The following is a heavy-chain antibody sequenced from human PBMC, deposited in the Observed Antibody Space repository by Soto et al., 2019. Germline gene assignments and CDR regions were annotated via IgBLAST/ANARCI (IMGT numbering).Heavy chain of an antibody. Sequence: QLQLQESGSGLVKPSQTLSLTCAVSGGSISSGGYSWSWIRQPPGKGLEWIGYTYHSGSNYYNPSPKRRVTISVDRTKNQFSLKLSSVTAAHTAVYYCAGVPHRWGQGTLVTVSS. CDR1: GGSISSGGYS. J-gene: IGHJ5*02. V-gene: IGHV4-30-2*01. D-gene: IGHD2-2*01. CDR3: AGVPHR. CDR2: TYHSGSN.